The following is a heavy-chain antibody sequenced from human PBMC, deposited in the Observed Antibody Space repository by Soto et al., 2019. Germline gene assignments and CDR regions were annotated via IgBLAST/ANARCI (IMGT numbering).Heavy chain of an antibody. Sequence: PGGSLRLSCIASGFTFRNYAMAWVRQAPGEDLEWVSSIGTSGTPTLYADSVKSRFSISRDDSRNTVSLQMNSRGVEDTATYYCTRILWSSRRDALDIWGQGTTVTVSS. J-gene: IGHJ6*02. CDR2: IGTSGTPT. V-gene: IGHV3-23*01. CDR1: GFTFRNYA. CDR3: TRILWSSRRDALDI. D-gene: IGHD2-21*01.